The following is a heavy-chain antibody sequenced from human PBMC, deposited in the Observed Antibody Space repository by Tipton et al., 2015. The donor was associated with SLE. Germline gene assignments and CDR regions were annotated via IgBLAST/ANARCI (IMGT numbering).Heavy chain of an antibody. Sequence: TLSLTCTVSGGSINTYYWSWIRQPPGKGLEWVGYISYSGSTNYNPSLKRRVTISLDTSKNQFSLKVSPVTAADTAVYYCARVQCTSTTCYTHDYWGQGTLVTVSS. J-gene: IGHJ4*02. CDR2: ISYSGST. CDR3: ARVQCTSTTCYTHDY. CDR1: GGSINTYY. V-gene: IGHV4-59*01. D-gene: IGHD2-2*02.